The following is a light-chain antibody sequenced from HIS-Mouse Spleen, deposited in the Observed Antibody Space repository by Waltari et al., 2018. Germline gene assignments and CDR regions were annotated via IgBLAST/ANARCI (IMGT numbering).Light chain of an antibody. CDR1: ALPKKY. J-gene: IGLJ2*01. CDR3: YSTDSSGNHRV. V-gene: IGLV3-10*01. CDR2: EDS. Sequence: YELTQPPSVPVSPGQTARIPCSGDALPKKYAYWYQQKSGQAPVLVIYEDSKRPSGIPERFSGSSSGTMATLTISGAQVEDEADYYCYSTDSSGNHRVFGGGTKLTVL.